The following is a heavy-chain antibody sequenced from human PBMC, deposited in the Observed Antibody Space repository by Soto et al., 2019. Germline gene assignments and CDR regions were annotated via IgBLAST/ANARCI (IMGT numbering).Heavy chain of an antibody. CDR1: GGTFSSYA. CDR3: ARGPRRITIFGVVITSRDYYYYGMDV. Sequence: SVKVSCKASGGTFSSYAISWVRRAPGQGLEWMGGIIPIFGTANYAQKFQGRVTITADESTSTAYMELSSLRSEDTAVYYCARGPRRITIFGVVITSRDYYYYGMDVWGQGTTVTVSS. V-gene: IGHV1-69*13. J-gene: IGHJ6*02. D-gene: IGHD3-3*01. CDR2: IIPIFGTA.